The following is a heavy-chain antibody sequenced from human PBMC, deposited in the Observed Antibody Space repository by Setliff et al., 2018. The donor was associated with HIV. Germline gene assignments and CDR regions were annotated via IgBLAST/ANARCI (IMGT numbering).Heavy chain of an antibody. Sequence: SETLSLSCSVFRHSISNGYYWGWIRQPPGKGLEWIGSIYHSGSAYYNPSLESRVTILVDTSKNHFSLNLSSVTAADTAVYYCAISNFWSGYSTSPPDYFDYWGQGMLVTVSS. CDR2: IYHSGSA. CDR1: RHSISNGYY. J-gene: IGHJ4*02. D-gene: IGHD3-3*01. CDR3: AISNFWSGYSTSPPDYFDY. V-gene: IGHV4-38-2*01.